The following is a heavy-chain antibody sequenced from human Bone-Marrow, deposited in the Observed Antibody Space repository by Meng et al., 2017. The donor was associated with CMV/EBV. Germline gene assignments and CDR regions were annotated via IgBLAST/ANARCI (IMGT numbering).Heavy chain of an antibody. CDR3: ARDNDLGIPSSP. D-gene: IGHD1-1*01. CDR1: GGSISSSSYY. V-gene: IGHV4-39*07. CDR2: MYYSGST. Sequence: ESLKISCTVSGGSISSSSYYWGWIRQPPGKGLEWIGSMYYSGSTYYNPSLKSRVTISVDTSKNQFSLKLSSVTAADTAVYYCARDNDLGIPSSPLSQGTLVTVSS. J-gene: IGHJ5*02.